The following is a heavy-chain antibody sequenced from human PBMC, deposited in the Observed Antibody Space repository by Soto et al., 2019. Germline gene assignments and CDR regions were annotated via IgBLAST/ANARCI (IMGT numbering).Heavy chain of an antibody. CDR3: ATIGDRDGFDL. V-gene: IGHV3-21*06. Sequence: EVQLVESGGGLVKPGESLRLSCAASGFAIITYNMKWVRQAPGKGLEWVSSISTSGTYVFYAGSVRGRFTIFRDDAKNSLHLQMNSLRAEDTALYYCATIGDRDGFDLWGQGTAVTVSA. CDR1: GFAIITYN. J-gene: IGHJ3*01. D-gene: IGHD4-17*01. CDR2: ISTSGTYV.